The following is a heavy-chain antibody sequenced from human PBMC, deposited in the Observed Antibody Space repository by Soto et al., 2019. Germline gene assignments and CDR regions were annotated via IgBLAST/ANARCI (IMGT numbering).Heavy chain of an antibody. Sequence: DVPLVESGGGVVRPGGSLRLSCAASGFNVSAYYMSWVRQAPGEGLEWVSVFFTGGTTAYADSVKGRFTISRDDSKNTVYLQMNGLRVDDAGLYYCARWGNFCGGHFDSWGQGTVVTVSS. J-gene: IGHJ4*02. CDR1: GFNVSAYY. CDR3: ARWGNFCGGHFDS. CDR2: FFTGGTT. D-gene: IGHD2-21*01. V-gene: IGHV3-66*01.